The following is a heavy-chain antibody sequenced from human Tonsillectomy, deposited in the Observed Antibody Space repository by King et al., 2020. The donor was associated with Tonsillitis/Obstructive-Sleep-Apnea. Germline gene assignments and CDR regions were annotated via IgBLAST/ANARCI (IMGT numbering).Heavy chain of an antibody. D-gene: IGHD2-2*01. CDR3: ARDLAQVVVVPAAIDYYYYMDV. Sequence: QLVQSGAEVKKPGASVKVSCKASGYTFTSYYMHLVRQAPGQGLEWRGIINPSGGSTSDAQKFHGRVTMTSDTSTSAVYMERSSLGSEDTAVYYCARDLAQVVVVPAAIDYYYYMDVWGKGTTVTVSS. CDR1: GYTFTSYY. CDR2: INPSGGST. J-gene: IGHJ6*03. V-gene: IGHV1-46*01.